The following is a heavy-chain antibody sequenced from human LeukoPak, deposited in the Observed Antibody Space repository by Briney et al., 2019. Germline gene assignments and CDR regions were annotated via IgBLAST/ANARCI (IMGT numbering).Heavy chain of an antibody. CDR2: IYYGGST. CDR1: GGSISSYY. J-gene: IGHJ3*02. D-gene: IGHD3-22*01. Sequence: SETLSLTCTVSGGSISSYYWSWIRQPPGKGLEWIGYIYYGGSTNYNPSLKSRVTISVDTSKNQFSLKLSSVTAADTAVYYCARLATNYYDSSRFHSGGAFDIWGQGTMVTVSS. CDR3: ARLATNYYDSSRFHSGGAFDI. V-gene: IGHV4-59*01.